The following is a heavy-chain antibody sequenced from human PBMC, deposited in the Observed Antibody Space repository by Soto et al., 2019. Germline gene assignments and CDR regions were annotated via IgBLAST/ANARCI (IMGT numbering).Heavy chain of an antibody. CDR1: GFTFSISS. D-gene: IGHD3-10*01. J-gene: IGHJ4*02. CDR2: ISSANSYI. CDR3: ARAGGQGHFDY. Sequence: GGSLRLSCVTSGFTFSISSMNWVRQAPGKGLEWVSSISSANSYIYYADSVKGRFTISRDNAKNSLYLQMNSLRAEDTAVYYCARAGGQGHFDYWGQGTLVTVSS. V-gene: IGHV3-21*01.